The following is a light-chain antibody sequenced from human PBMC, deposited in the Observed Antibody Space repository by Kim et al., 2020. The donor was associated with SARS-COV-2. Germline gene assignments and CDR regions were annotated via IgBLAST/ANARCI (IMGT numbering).Light chain of an antibody. CDR3: QQSYSTPPIT. J-gene: IGKJ5*01. Sequence: IQMTQSPSSLSASVGDTVTISCRASQGIRNYLNWYYQTPGKAPKPVIYGATRLQAGVPSRFSGRGSGTEFTLTITSLQPEDFATYYCQQSYSTPPITVGQGTRLKI. V-gene: IGKV1-39*01. CDR1: QGIRNY. CDR2: GAT.